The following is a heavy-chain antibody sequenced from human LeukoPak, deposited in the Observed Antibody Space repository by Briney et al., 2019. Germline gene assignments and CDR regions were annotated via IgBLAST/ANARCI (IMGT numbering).Heavy chain of an antibody. Sequence: PSETLSLTCTVSGGSISSGSCYWSWIRQPAGKGLEWIGRIYTSGSTNYNPSLKSRVTISVDTSKNQFSLKLSSVTAADTAVYYCARTGVLDYLYYFDYWGQGTLVTVSS. CDR2: IYTSGST. CDR3: ARTGVLDYLYYFDY. D-gene: IGHD2-2*03. V-gene: IGHV4-61*02. CDR1: GGSISSGSCY. J-gene: IGHJ4*02.